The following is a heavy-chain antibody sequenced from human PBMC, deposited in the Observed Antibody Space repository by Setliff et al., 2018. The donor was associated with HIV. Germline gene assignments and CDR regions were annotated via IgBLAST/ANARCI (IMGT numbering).Heavy chain of an antibody. D-gene: IGHD5-12*01. CDR2: VHTSGSS. J-gene: IGHJ4*02. CDR3: VRGGTGWLRGLFDY. V-gene: IGHV4-4*08. Sequence: SETLSLTCDVSGGSISDFYWSWIRQSPRWGLEWIGYVHTSGSSNYNLSLKSRATISVDTSTNQFSLKLTSLTAADTAVYYCVRGGTGWLRGLFDYWGRGIQVTVSS. CDR1: GGSISDFY.